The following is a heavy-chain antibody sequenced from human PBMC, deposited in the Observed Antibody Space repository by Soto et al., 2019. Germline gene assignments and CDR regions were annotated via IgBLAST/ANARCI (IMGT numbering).Heavy chain of an antibody. CDR1: GGTFSSYT. J-gene: IGHJ4*02. CDR3: ARSGITGTDY. Sequence: QVQLVHSGAEVKKHGSSVKVSCKASGGTFSSYTSSWVRQAPGQGLEWMERIIPILGIANYAQKFQGRVTITADKSTSTAYMELSSLRSEDTAVYYCARSGITGTDYWGQGTLVTVPS. V-gene: IGHV1-69*02. D-gene: IGHD1-20*01. CDR2: IIPILGIA.